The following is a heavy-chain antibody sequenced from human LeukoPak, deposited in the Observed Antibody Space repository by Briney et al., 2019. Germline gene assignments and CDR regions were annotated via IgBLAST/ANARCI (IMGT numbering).Heavy chain of an antibody. CDR3: ASRRYSSGWYVY. Sequence: TSETLSLTCTVPGGSISSYYWSWIRQPPGKGLEWIGYIYYSGSTNYNPSLKSRVTISVDTSKNQFSLKLSSVTAADTAVYCCASRRYSSGWYVYWGQGTLVTVSS. CDR2: IYYSGST. J-gene: IGHJ4*02. V-gene: IGHV4-59*01. CDR1: GGSISSYY. D-gene: IGHD6-19*01.